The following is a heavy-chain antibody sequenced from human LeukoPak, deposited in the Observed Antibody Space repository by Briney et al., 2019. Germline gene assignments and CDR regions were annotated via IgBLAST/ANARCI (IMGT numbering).Heavy chain of an antibody. V-gene: IGHV5-10-1*04. D-gene: IGHD3-10*01. J-gene: IGHJ5*02. CDR1: GYSFTSYW. Sequence: GESLRISCKGSGYSFTSYWISWVRQMPGKGLEWMGRIDPSDSYTNYSPSFLGQVTISADKSISTAYLQWSSLKASDTAIYYCARRPGGGANWFDPWGQGTLVTVSS. CDR2: IDPSDSYT. CDR3: ARRPGGGANWFDP.